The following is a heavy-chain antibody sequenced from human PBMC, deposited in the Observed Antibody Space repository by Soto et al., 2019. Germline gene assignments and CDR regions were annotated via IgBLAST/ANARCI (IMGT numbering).Heavy chain of an antibody. CDR2: IKWDASEK. CDR1: GFTFGSYW. J-gene: IGHJ4*02. V-gene: IGHV3-7*01. D-gene: IGHD1-7*01. Sequence: GGSLRLSCAASGFTFGSYWMSWVRQAPGKGLEWLATIKWDASEKKYVDSVKGRFTMSRDNAKNSLYLQMDSLRAEDTAVYYCAKDRNYPRDQFHYWGQGTLVTVSS. CDR3: AKDRNYPRDQFHY.